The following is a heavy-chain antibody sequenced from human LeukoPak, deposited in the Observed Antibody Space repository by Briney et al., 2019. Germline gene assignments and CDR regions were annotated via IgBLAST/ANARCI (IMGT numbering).Heavy chain of an antibody. V-gene: IGHV3-23*01. CDR2: ISGSGGST. D-gene: IGHD6-25*01. CDR1: GFTFSSYA. CDR3: AKAATAGRFGY. Sequence: GGSLRLSCAASGFTFSSYALSWVRQAPGKGLEWVSAISGSGGSTYYADSVKGRFTISGDNSKNTLYLQMSSLRAEDTAVYYCAKAATAGRFGYWGQGTLVTVSS. J-gene: IGHJ4*02.